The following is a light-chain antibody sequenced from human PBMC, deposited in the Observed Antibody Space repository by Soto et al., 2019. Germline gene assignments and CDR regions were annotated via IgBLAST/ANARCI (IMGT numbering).Light chain of an antibody. Sequence: EIVLTQSPATLSFSPGERATLSCRASQSVSNFLAWYLQRPGQAPRLLIFDASKRAAGVPARFSGSGSGTDFTLTISILEPEDFAVYYCQQRSSWPITFGQGTRLEIK. CDR2: DAS. J-gene: IGKJ5*01. CDR3: QQRSSWPIT. CDR1: QSVSNF. V-gene: IGKV3-11*01.